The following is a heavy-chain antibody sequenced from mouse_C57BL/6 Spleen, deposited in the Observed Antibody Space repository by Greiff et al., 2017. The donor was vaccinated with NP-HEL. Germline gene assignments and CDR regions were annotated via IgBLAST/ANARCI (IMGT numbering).Heavy chain of an antibody. V-gene: IGHV1-26*01. Sequence: EVQLKQSGPELVKPGASVKISCKASGYTFTDYYMNWVKQSHGKSLEWIGDINPNNGGTSYNQKFKGKATLTVDKSSSTAYMELRSLTSEDSAVYYCARRYTNYFDYWGQGTTLTVSS. CDR3: ARRYTNYFDY. CDR1: GYTFTDYY. CDR2: INPNNGGT. D-gene: IGHD1-3*01. J-gene: IGHJ2*01.